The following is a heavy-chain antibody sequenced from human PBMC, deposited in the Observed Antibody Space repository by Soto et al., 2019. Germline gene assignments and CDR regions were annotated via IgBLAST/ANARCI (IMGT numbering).Heavy chain of an antibody. V-gene: IGHV4-34*01. CDR2: INHSGST. D-gene: IGHD3-3*01. Sequence: PSETLSLTCAVYGGSFSGYYWSWIRQPPGKGLEWIGEINHSGSTNYNPSLKGRVTISVDTSKNQFSLKLSSVTAADTAVYYCARGLRFLEWLEYYGMDVWGQGTTVTVSS. J-gene: IGHJ6*02. CDR1: GGSFSGYY. CDR3: ARGLRFLEWLEYYGMDV.